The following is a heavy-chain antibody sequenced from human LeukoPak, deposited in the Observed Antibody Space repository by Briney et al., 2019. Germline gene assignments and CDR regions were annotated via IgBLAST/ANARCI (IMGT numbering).Heavy chain of an antibody. CDR1: GFSFSNYW. CDR3: ASIAVAGTGDY. V-gene: IGHV3-7*01. D-gene: IGHD6-19*01. J-gene: IGHJ4*02. CDR2: TKPDGSEK. Sequence: GGSLRLSCAASGFSFSNYWMDWIRQAPGKGLEWVGSTKPDGSEKYYVDSVKGRFTISRDNAKNSLYLQMNGLRAEDTAVYYCASIAVAGTGDYWGQGTLVTVSS.